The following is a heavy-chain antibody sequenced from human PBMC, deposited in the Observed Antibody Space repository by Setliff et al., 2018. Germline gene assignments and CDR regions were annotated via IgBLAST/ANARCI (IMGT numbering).Heavy chain of an antibody. J-gene: IGHJ4*02. D-gene: IGHD2-15*01. CDR2: IYYGGST. CDR3: ASERESASRQTYFDS. Sequence: SETLSLTCTVSGGSISDYYWSWIRQAPGKGLEWIGYIYYGGSTNYNPSLNSRVAISVDTSENQFSLRLNSVTAADTAVYYCASERESASRQTYFDSWGQGTLVTVSS. CDR1: GGSISDYY. V-gene: IGHV4-59*01.